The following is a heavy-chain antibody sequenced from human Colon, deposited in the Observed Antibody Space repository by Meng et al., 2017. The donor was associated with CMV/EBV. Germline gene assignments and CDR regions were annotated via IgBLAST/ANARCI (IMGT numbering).Heavy chain of an antibody. D-gene: IGHD3-22*01. CDR2: ISSSSSNI. V-gene: IGHV3-21*01. J-gene: IGHJ4*02. CDR1: GFTFRSYS. Sequence: GGSLRLSCAASGFTFRSYSMNWVRQAPGKGLEWVSSISSSSSNIYHADSVKGRFTISRDNAKNSLYPQMNSLRAEDTAVYYCARDSSGYYHFDYWGQGTLVTVSS. CDR3: ARDSSGYYHFDY.